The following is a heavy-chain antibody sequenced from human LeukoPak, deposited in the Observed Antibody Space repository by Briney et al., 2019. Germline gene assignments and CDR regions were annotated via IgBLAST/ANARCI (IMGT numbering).Heavy chain of an antibody. Sequence: SETLSLTCTGSGGSISSSSYYWGWIRQPPGEGLEWYWSIYYSASTYYNPSLKSRVTISVDTSKNQFSLKLSSVTAADTAVYYCASPYSSSFLGEDYWGQGTLVTVSS. V-gene: IGHV4-39*01. J-gene: IGHJ4*02. D-gene: IGHD6-6*01. CDR1: GGSISSSSYY. CDR2: IYYSAST. CDR3: ASPYSSSFLGEDY.